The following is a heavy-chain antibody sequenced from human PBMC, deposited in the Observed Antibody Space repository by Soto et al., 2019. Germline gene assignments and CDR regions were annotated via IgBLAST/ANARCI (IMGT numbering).Heavy chain of an antibody. Sequence: GGSLRLSCAASGFTFSSYWMSWVRQAPGKGLEWVANIKQDGSEKYYVDSVKGRFTISRDNSKNTLYLQMNSLRAEDTAVYYCAKSIGVLSGYYYGMDVWGQGTTVTVSS. J-gene: IGHJ6*02. D-gene: IGHD2-8*01. V-gene: IGHV3-7*01. CDR1: GFTFSSYW. CDR3: AKSIGVLSGYYYGMDV. CDR2: IKQDGSEK.